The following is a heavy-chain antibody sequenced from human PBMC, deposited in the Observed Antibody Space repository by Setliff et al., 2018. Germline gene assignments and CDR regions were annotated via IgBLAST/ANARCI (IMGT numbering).Heavy chain of an antibody. CDR2: INHSGST. J-gene: IGHJ4*02. CDR1: GGSFSGYY. Sequence: PSETLSLTCAVYGGSFSGYYWSWTRQPPGKGLEWIGEINHSGSTNYNPSLKSRVTISVDTSKNQFSLKLSSVTAADTAVYYCARGRSNFWGYYFDYWGQGTLVTVSS. CDR3: ARGRSNFWGYYFDY. D-gene: IGHD3-3*01. V-gene: IGHV4-34*01.